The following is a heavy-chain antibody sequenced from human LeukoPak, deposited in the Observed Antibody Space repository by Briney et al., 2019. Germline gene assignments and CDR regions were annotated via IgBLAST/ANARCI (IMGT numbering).Heavy chain of an antibody. D-gene: IGHD2-2*01. V-gene: IGHV1-69*13. CDR3: ADCSGNSCPGWGAFDI. J-gene: IGHJ3*02. CDR1: GGTFSSYA. Sequence: ASVKVSCKASGGTFSSYATSWVRQAPGQGLEWRGGIIPIFGTANYAKKFHGRVTITADESTSTAYMELSSLRSEDTAVYYCADCSGNSCPGWGAFDIWGQGTMVTVSS. CDR2: IIPIFGTA.